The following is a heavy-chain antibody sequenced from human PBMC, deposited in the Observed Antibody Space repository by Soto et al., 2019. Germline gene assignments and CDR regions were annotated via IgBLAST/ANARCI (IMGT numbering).Heavy chain of an antibody. CDR1: GFTFSSYG. CDR2: IWYDGSNK. D-gene: IGHD4-17*01. Sequence: SLRLSCAASGFTFSSYGMHWVRQAPGKGLEWVAVIWYDGSNKYYADSVKGRFTISRDNSKNTLYLQMNSLRAEDTAVYYCARVDGDYSRAPYYYYMDVWGKGTTVTVSS. V-gene: IGHV3-33*01. CDR3: ARVDGDYSRAPYYYYMDV. J-gene: IGHJ6*03.